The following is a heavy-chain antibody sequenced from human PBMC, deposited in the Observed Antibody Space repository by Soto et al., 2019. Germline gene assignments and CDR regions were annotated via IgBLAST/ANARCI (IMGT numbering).Heavy chain of an antibody. Sequence: QVQLVESGGGVVQPGRSLRLSCAASGFTFSSYAMHWVRQAPGKGLEWVAVISYDGSNKYYADSVKGRFTISRDNSKNTLYLQMTSLRAEDTAVYYCARDRAQDRDYFGGYYYYGMDVWGQGTTVTVSS. V-gene: IGHV3-30-3*01. D-gene: IGHD3-16*01. CDR3: ARDRAQDRDYFGGYYYYGMDV. CDR1: GFTFSSYA. J-gene: IGHJ6*02. CDR2: ISYDGSNK.